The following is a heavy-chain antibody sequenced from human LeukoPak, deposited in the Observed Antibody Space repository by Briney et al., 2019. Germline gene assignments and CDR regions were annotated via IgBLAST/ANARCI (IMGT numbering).Heavy chain of an antibody. V-gene: IGHV3-33*01. CDR3: AREVAAADFDY. Sequence: HSGGSLRLSCAASGFTFSSYGMHWVRQAPGKGLEWVAVIWYDGSNKYYADSVKGRFTISRDNSKNTLYLQMNSLRAEDTGVYYCAREVAAADFDYWGQGTLVTVSS. CDR2: IWYDGSNK. J-gene: IGHJ4*02. D-gene: IGHD6-13*01. CDR1: GFTFSSYG.